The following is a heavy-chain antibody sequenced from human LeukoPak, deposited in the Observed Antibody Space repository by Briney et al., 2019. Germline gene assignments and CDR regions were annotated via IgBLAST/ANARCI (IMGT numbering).Heavy chain of an antibody. CDR3: ARDFGRGDWFDP. Sequence: GSLRLSCAASGFIFSNYNMDWVRQAPGKGLEWVSSISSSSSYIYYADSVKGRFTISRDNAKNSLYLQMNSLRAEDTAVYYCARDFGRGDWFDPWGQGTLVTVSS. J-gene: IGHJ5*02. D-gene: IGHD3-10*01. V-gene: IGHV3-21*01. CDR1: GFIFSNYN. CDR2: ISSSSSYI.